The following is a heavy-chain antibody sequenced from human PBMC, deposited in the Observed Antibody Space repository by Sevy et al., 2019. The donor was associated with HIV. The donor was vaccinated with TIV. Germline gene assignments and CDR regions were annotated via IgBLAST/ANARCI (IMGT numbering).Heavy chain of an antibody. Sequence: ASVKVSCKASGYTFTGYYMHWVRQAPGQGLEWMGWINPNSGGTNYAQKFQGRVTMTRDTSISTAYMELSRLRSDDTAMYYCARCPYDSSGYYTTNYYYYAMDVWGQGTTVTLSS. CDR3: ARCPYDSSGYYTTNYYYYAMDV. CDR2: INPNSGGT. CDR1: GYTFTGYY. J-gene: IGHJ6*02. V-gene: IGHV1-2*02. D-gene: IGHD3-22*01.